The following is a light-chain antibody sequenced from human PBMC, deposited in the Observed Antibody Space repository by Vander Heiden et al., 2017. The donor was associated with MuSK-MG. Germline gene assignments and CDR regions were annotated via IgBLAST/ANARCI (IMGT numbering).Light chain of an antibody. Sequence: QSVLPQPPSVSGAPVPSVTISCTGTSSNSCARYAVNWDQQVLGTAPKLLIFGNTNRPSGVPDRFSGSESGSSASLAITGLQAEDEADYYCQSYDRSLSGVIFGGGTKLTVL. CDR2: GNT. CDR3: QSYDRSLSGVI. CDR1: SSNSCARYA. J-gene: IGLJ2*01. V-gene: IGLV1-40*01.